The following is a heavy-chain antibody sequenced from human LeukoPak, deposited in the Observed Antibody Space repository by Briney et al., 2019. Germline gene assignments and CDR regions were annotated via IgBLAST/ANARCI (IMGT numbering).Heavy chain of an antibody. CDR3: ARDTDSSGLFSY. V-gene: IGHV1-8*01. Sequence: ASVKVSCKASGYTFTSYDINWVRQATGQGLEWMAWMNPNSGNTGYAQKFQGRVTMTRNTSISTAYMELSSLRSEDTAVYYCARDTDSSGLFSYWGQGTLVTVSS. D-gene: IGHD3-22*01. CDR2: MNPNSGNT. J-gene: IGHJ4*02. CDR1: GYTFTSYD.